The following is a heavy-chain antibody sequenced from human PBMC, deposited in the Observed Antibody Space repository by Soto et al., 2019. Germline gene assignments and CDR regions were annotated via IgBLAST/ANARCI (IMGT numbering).Heavy chain of an antibody. CDR1: GGTFSSYA. CDR3: ARDPGIAVAGDYYYYGMDV. CDR2: ITPIFGTA. J-gene: IGHJ6*02. V-gene: IGHV1-69*06. D-gene: IGHD6-19*01. Sequence: SVKVSCKASGGTFSSYAISWVRQAPGQGLEWMGGITPIFGTANYAQKFQGRVTITADKSTSTAYMELSSLRSEDTAVYYCARDPGIAVAGDYYYYGMDVWGQGTTVTVSS.